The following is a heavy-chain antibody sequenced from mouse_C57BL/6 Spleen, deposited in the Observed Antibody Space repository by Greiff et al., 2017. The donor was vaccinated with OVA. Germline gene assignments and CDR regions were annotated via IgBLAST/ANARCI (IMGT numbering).Heavy chain of an antibody. J-gene: IGHJ2*01. Sequence: QVQLQQPGAELVMPGASVKLSCKASGYTFTSYWMHWVKQRPGQGLEWIGEIDPSDSYTNYNQKFKGKSTLTVDKSSSTADMQHSSRTSEDAAVDYCARGGWSYLDYWGQGTTLTVSS. CDR3: ARGGWSYLDY. V-gene: IGHV1-69*01. CDR2: IDPSDSYT. D-gene: IGHD2-3*01. CDR1: GYTFTSYW.